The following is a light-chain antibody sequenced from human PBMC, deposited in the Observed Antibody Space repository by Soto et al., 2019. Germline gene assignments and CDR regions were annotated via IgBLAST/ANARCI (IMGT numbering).Light chain of an antibody. J-gene: IGKJ2*01. Sequence: DIQMTQSPATLSASVGDRVTITCRASQSINSRLAWYQQKPGQAPNLLIYKASTLQSGVPSRFSGSGSGTEFTLTISSLHPDVFATYYCQQYDRYSYTFGQGTKLEVK. CDR2: KAS. V-gene: IGKV1-5*03. CDR3: QQYDRYSYT. CDR1: QSINSR.